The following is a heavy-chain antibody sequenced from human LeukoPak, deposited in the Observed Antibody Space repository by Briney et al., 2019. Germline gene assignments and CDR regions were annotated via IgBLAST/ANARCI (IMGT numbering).Heavy chain of an antibody. CDR2: IRNKANSYTT. Sequence: GGPLTLSCAASGFTFSDHYMDWVRQAPRKGLEWVGRIRNKANSYTTEYAASVKGRFTISRDDSKNSLYLQMNSLKCEDTAVYYCAREWDSGSYYLGYFDYWGQGTLVTVSS. CDR3: AREWDSGSYYLGYFDY. D-gene: IGHD1-26*01. J-gene: IGHJ4*02. CDR1: GFTFSDHY. V-gene: IGHV3-72*01.